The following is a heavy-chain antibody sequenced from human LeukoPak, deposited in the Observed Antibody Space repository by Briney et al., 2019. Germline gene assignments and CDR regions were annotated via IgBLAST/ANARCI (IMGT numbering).Heavy chain of an antibody. J-gene: IGHJ4*02. Sequence: GGSLRLSCTGSGFSFRGHSMHWARQLPGKGLVWVSRISPTGSTTSYADSVKGRFTVSRDNAKNTLYLQVNNLRAEDTAVYYCARGPNSNWSGLDFWGQGTLLTVSS. CDR1: GFSFRGHS. D-gene: IGHD6-6*01. CDR2: ISPTGSTT. V-gene: IGHV3-74*01. CDR3: ARGPNSNWSGLDF.